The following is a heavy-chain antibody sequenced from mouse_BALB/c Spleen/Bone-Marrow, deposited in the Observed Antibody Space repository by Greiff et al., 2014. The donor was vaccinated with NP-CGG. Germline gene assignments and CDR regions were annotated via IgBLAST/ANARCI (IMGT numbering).Heavy chain of an antibody. V-gene: IGHV14-3*02. CDR3: AFYYYGSSLFAY. D-gene: IGHD1-1*01. CDR2: IDPANGNT. Sequence: VQLQQSGAELVKPGASVKLSCTASGFNIEDTYMHWVKQRPEQGLEWIGRIDPANGNTKYDPKFQGKATITADTSSNTAYLQLSSLTPEDTAVYYCAFYYYGSSLFAYWGQGTLVTVSA. CDR1: GFNIEDTY. J-gene: IGHJ3*01.